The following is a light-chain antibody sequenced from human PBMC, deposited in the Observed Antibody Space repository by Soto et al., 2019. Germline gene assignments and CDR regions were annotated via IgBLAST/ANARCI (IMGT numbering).Light chain of an antibody. CDR2: YAS. V-gene: IGKV3-11*01. CDR3: QQRSSWPLT. J-gene: IGKJ4*01. CDR1: QSVSSN. Sequence: EIVMTQSPATQSVSPGERASLSCRASQSVSSNLAWYQQKPGQAPRLLIYYASTRATGIPARFSGSGSGTDFTLTISSLEPEDFVIYYCQQRSSWPLTFGGGTKVDIK.